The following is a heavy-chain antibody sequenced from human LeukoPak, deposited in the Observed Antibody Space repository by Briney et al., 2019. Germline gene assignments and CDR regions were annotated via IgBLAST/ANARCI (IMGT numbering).Heavy chain of an antibody. CDR3: ASGGQQLVLY. CDR2: INHSGST. J-gene: IGHJ4*02. V-gene: IGHV4-34*01. CDR1: GGSFSGYY. D-gene: IGHD6-6*01. Sequence: KPSETLSLTCAVYGGSFSGYYWSWIRQPPGKGLEWIGEINHSGSTNYNPSLKSRVTISVDTSKNQFSLKLSSVTAADTAVYYCASGGQQLVLYWGQGTLVTVSS.